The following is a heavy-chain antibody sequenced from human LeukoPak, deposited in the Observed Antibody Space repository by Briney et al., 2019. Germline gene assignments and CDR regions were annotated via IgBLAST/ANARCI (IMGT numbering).Heavy chain of an antibody. Sequence: ASVKVSCKASGGTFSSYAISWVRQAPGQGLEWMGGIIPIFGTANYAQKFQGRVTITTDESTSTAYVELSSLRSEDTAVYYCARAPYYDFWSGYWSGFDYWGQGTLVTVSS. J-gene: IGHJ4*02. CDR3: ARAPYYDFWSGYWSGFDY. V-gene: IGHV1-69*05. D-gene: IGHD3-3*01. CDR2: IIPIFGTA. CDR1: GGTFSSYA.